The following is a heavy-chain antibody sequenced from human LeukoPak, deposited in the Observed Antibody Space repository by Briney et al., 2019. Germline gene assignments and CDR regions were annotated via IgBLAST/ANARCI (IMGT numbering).Heavy chain of an antibody. V-gene: IGHV3-7*01. Sequence: PGGSLRLSCAASGFTFSSYWMSWVRQAPGKGLEWVANIKQDGSEKYYVDSVKGRFTISRDNAKNSLYLQMNSLRAEDTAVYYCARGAPTYYDSSGYSLIDYWGQGTLVTVSS. CDR3: ARGAPTYYDSSGYSLIDY. J-gene: IGHJ4*02. CDR1: GFTFSSYW. CDR2: IKQDGSEK. D-gene: IGHD3-22*01.